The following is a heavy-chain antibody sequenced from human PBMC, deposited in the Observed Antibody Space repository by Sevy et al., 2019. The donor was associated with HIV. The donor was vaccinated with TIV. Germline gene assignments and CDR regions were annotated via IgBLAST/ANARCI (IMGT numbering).Heavy chain of an antibody. D-gene: IGHD6-13*01. J-gene: IGHJ3*02. Sequence: ASVKVSCKSTGYIFSDYNMHWVRQAPGQGLEWMALINPKSGDTIYAQRFRGRVSMTRDTSMSTAYMELSGLTSDDTAVYYCARASITAPKTLLSFDIWGQGTMVTVSS. CDR2: INPKSGDT. CDR1: GYIFSDYN. V-gene: IGHV1-2*06. CDR3: ARASITAPKTLLSFDI.